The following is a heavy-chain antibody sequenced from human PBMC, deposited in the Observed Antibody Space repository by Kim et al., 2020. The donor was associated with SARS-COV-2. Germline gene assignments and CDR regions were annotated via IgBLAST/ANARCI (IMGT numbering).Heavy chain of an antibody. Sequence: THNAPKLQGRVTMTTDTATCTAYIELRSLRSDDTAVYYCARDRGRSSFDYWGQGTLVTVSS. V-gene: IGHV1-18*01. J-gene: IGHJ4*02. CDR2: T. CDR3: ARDRGRSSFDY. D-gene: IGHD6-13*01.